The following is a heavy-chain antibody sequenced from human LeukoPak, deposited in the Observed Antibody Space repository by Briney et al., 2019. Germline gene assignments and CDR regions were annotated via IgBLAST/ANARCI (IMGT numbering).Heavy chain of an antibody. CDR2: ISTTGGT. Sequence: SETLSLTCTVSGGSISTYYWSWIRQPAGKGLEWIGRISTTGGTIYNPSLKSRVTVSVDTSKNQFSLKLNSVTAADTAVYYCARKKGDLLWFGKFYYMDVWGKGTTVTVSS. D-gene: IGHD3-10*01. V-gene: IGHV4-4*07. CDR3: ARKKGDLLWFGKFYYMDV. CDR1: GGSISTYY. J-gene: IGHJ6*03.